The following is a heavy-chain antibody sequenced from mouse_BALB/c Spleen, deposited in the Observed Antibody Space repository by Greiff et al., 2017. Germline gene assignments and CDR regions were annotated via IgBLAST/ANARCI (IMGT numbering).Heavy chain of an antibody. V-gene: IGHV3-2*02. CDR3: SYDAWFAY. J-gene: IGHJ3*01. Sequence: EVMLVESGPGLVKPSQSLSLTCTVTGYSITSDYAWNWIRQFPGNKLEWMGYISYSGSTSYNPSLKSRISITRDTSKNQFFLQLNSVTTEDTATYYCSYDAWFAYWGQGTLVTVSA. CDR2: ISYSGST. D-gene: IGHD2-12*01. CDR1: GYSITSDYA.